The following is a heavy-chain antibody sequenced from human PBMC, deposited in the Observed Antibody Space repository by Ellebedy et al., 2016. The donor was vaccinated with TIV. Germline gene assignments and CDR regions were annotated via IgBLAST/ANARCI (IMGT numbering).Heavy chain of an antibody. V-gene: IGHV3-7*01. Sequence: GGSLRLSCAASGFNFRSYGMTWVRRAPGKGLEWVAKIRQEGDEIYYVESVKGRFTISRDNAKNSLFLQMNSLRVEDTAVYYCARRASYGDYAVQVNPWFDPWGQGTLVTVSS. J-gene: IGHJ5*02. CDR3: ARRASYGDYAVQVNPWFDP. CDR1: GFNFRSYG. D-gene: IGHD4-17*01. CDR2: IRQEGDEI.